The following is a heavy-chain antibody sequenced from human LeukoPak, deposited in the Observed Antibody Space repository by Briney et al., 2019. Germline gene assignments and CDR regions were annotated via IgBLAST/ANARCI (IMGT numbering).Heavy chain of an antibody. CDR1: GFTFSSYA. D-gene: IGHD2-2*02. CDR3: AKGAATSCYSPVDY. CDR2: ICGSGSTT. J-gene: IGHJ4*02. Sequence: GGSLRLSCAAPGFTFSSYAMSWVRQAPGKGLEWVSGICGSGSTTYYADSVKGRFTISRDNSKNTLYLQMNSLRAEDTAVYFCAKGAATSCYSPVDYWGQGTLVTVSS. V-gene: IGHV3-23*01.